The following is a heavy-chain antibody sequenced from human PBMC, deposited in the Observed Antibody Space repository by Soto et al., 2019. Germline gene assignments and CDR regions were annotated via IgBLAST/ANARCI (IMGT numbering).Heavy chain of an antibody. V-gene: IGHV3-11*01. CDR3: GRTGTNWSSRRDDY. D-gene: IGHD1-20*01. CDR2: IGGSGSHI. Sequence: QVKLVESGGGLVKPGGSLRLSCAASGFTFSDYYMTWIRQAPGKGLEWVSYIGGSGSHIYYADSMKGRFTISRDNAKNALYLQMNSLRADDTAVYYCGRTGTNWSSRRDDYWGQGTLVSVSS. CDR1: GFTFSDYY. J-gene: IGHJ4*02.